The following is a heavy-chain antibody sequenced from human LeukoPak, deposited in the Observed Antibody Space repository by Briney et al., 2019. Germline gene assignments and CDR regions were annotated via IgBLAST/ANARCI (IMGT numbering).Heavy chain of an antibody. CDR2: ISSSSSTI. J-gene: IGHJ4*02. CDR1: GFTFSSYS. CDR3: ARDEDYDFWSGYHDY. Sequence: GGSLRLSCAASGFTFSSYSMNWVRQAPGKGLEWVSYISSSSSTIYYADSVKGRFTISRDNAKNSLNLQMNSLRAEDTAVYYCARDEDYDFWSGYHDYWGQGTQVTVSS. D-gene: IGHD3-3*01. V-gene: IGHV3-48*01.